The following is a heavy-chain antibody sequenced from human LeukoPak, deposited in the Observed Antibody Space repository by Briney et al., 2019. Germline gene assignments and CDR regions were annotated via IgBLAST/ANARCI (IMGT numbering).Heavy chain of an antibody. CDR1: GDSMNNYY. CDR2: IYYSGNT. J-gene: IGHJ4*02. Sequence: SETLSLTCTVSGDSMNNYYWTWIRQPPGKGLDWIAYIYYSGNTNYNPSLKSRVTISLDTSKNQFSLKLTSVTAADTAMYYCARRTAKTPNYFDYWGQGALVTVSA. CDR3: ARRTAKTPNYFDY. V-gene: IGHV4-59*08. D-gene: IGHD1-1*01.